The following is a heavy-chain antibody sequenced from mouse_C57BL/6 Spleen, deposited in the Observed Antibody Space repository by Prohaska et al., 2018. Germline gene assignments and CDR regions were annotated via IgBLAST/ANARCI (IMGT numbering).Heavy chain of an antibody. V-gene: IGHV1-50*01. CDR3: ARSRRSSDY. D-gene: IGHD1-1*01. Sequence: GASVKLSCKASGYTFTSYWMQWVKQRPGQGLEWIGEIDPSDSYTNYNQKFKGKATLTVDTSSSTAYMQLSSLTSEDSAVYYCARSRRSSDYWGQGTTLTVSS. J-gene: IGHJ2*01. CDR1: GYTFTSYW. CDR2: IDPSDSYT.